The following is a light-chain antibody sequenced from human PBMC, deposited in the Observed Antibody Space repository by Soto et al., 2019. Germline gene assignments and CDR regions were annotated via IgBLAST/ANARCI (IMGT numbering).Light chain of an antibody. CDR3: SSYAGSNNFV. CDR1: SSDIGAYIY. J-gene: IGLJ1*01. CDR2: EVS. Sequence: QSALTQPPSASGSPGQSVTISCTGTSSDIGAYIYVFWYQQHPGKAPKLMISEVSRRPSGVPERFSGSKSGNTASLTVSGLQADDEAHYYCSSYAGSNNFVFGTGTKVTVL. V-gene: IGLV2-8*01.